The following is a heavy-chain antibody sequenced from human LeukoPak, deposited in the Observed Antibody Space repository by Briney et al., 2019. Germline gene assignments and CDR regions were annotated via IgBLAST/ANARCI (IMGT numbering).Heavy chain of an antibody. CDR3: ARGRITIS. J-gene: IGHJ5*02. V-gene: IGHV4-34*01. Sequence: SETLSLTCAVFGGSFSGYYWSWIRQPPGKGLEWIGEINHSGSTNYNPSLTSRVTISVDTSKNQFSLKLSSVTAADTSVYYCARGRITISWGQGTLVTVSS. D-gene: IGHD3-3*01. CDR2: INHSGST. CDR1: GGSFSGYY.